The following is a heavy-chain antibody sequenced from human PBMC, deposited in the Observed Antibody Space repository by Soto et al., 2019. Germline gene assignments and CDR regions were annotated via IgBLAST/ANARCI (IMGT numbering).Heavy chain of an antibody. CDR2: ISSSGSYM. CDR1: GFTFSSYS. Sequence: GGSLRLSCAASGFTFSSYSMNWVRQAPGKGLEWVSSISSSGSYMYYADSVKGRFTISRDNAKNSLYLQMNSLRAEDTAVYYCRIAEYEFYYYYGMDVWGQGTTVTVSS. D-gene: IGHD3-10*01. CDR3: RIAEYEFYYYYGMDV. J-gene: IGHJ6*02. V-gene: IGHV3-21*01.